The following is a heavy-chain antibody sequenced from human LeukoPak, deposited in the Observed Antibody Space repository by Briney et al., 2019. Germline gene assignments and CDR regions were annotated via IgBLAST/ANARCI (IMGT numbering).Heavy chain of an antibody. J-gene: IGHJ3*02. Sequence: GGSLRLSCAASGFTFRRHGMHWVRQAPGKGLKWVAVVSDDGNYKYYADSVKGRFTISKDNSKSTLYLQMNSLRVEDTSLYYCAKEGDSGAFDIWGLGTMVTVSS. CDR3: AKEGDSGAFDI. CDR1: GFTFRRHG. V-gene: IGHV3-30*18. CDR2: VSDDGNYK. D-gene: IGHD2-21*02.